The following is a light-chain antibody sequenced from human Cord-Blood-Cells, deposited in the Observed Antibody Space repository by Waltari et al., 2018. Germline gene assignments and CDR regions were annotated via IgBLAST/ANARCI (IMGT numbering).Light chain of an antibody. CDR2: GNS. V-gene: IGLV1-40*01. CDR1: SSNRGAGSD. Sequence: QSVLTPPPSVPGAPGQRVTTSCTGGSSNRGAGSDFHWYQQLPRNAPQQLPGTAPKLLIYGNSNRPSGVPDRFSGSKSGTSASLAITGLQAEDEADYYCQSYDSSLSVYVVFGGGTKLTVL. CDR3: QSYDSSLSVYVV. J-gene: IGLJ2*01.